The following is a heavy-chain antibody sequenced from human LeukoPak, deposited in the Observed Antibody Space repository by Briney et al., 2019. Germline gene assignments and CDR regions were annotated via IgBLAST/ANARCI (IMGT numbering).Heavy chain of an antibody. J-gene: IGHJ6*03. CDR1: GFTFSDYY. V-gene: IGHV3-11*01. D-gene: IGHD6-6*01. CDR2: ISRSGSTI. Sequence: GGSLRLSCAASGFTFSDYYMDWIRQAPGKGLEWVSYISRSGSTIFYEDSAKGRFTISRDNAKHSLYLQMSSLRAEDTAVYYCARGLRDSSSSGYSYYYMDVWGKGTTVTVSS. CDR3: ARGLRDSSSSGYSYYYMDV.